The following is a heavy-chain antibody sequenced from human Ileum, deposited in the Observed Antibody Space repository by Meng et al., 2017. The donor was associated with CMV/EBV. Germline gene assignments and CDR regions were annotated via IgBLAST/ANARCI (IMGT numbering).Heavy chain of an antibody. CDR2: ISTTDRYI. Sequence: GGPLRLSCAASGFTFNRYYMNWVRQAPGKGLEWVASISTTDRYIRYAGSVKGRFTISRDNVQNSIYLQMNDLRAEDTAVYYCARDDFDYQKFCDFWGQGTLVTVSS. CDR1: GFTFNRYY. CDR3: ARDDFDYQKFCDF. J-gene: IGHJ4*02. V-gene: IGHV3-21*01. D-gene: IGHD3-9*01.